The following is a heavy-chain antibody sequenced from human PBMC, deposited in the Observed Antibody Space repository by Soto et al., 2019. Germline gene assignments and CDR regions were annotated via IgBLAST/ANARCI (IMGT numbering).Heavy chain of an antibody. V-gene: IGHV3-7*05. J-gene: IGHJ4*02. Sequence: EVQLVESGGGLVQPGGSLRLSCAASGFVFSDYWMTWVRQAPGKGLEWVANIRQDGGQIYYLDSVKGRFTISRDNAKNALLLQMNSLVADDTAVYYCARTGHINVYCYCYYDFWGQGTLVTVSS. CDR1: GFVFSDYW. CDR3: ARTGHINVYCYCYYDF. D-gene: IGHD2-15*01. CDR2: IRQDGGQI.